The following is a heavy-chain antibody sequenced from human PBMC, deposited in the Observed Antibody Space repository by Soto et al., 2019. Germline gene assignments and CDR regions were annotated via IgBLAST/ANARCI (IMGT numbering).Heavy chain of an antibody. CDR2: MNPNSGNT. CDR1: GYTFTSYD. D-gene: IGHD6-13*01. CDR3: ARADSSSWYAGGTFDY. V-gene: IGHV1-8*01. Sequence: QVQLVQSGAEVKKPGASVKVSCKASGYTFTSYDINWVRQATGQGLEWMGWMNPNSGNTGYAQKFQGRVTMTRNTSISTAYMELSSLRSEDTAVYYCARADSSSWYAGGTFDYWGQGTLVTVSS. J-gene: IGHJ4*02.